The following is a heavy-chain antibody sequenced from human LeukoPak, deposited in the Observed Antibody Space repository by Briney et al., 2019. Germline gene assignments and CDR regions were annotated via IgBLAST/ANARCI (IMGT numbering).Heavy chain of an antibody. J-gene: IGHJ4*02. CDR1: GFTFSSYT. D-gene: IGHD6-13*01. Sequence: PEGSLRLSCAASGFTFSSYTMNWVRQPPGKGVEWVSNIATSSSTIYYADSVKGRFTISRDDAKNSLYLQIHSLRADDTAVYYCASDCSSWGLFDYWGQGTLVTVSS. CDR2: IATSSSTI. V-gene: IGHV3-48*04. CDR3: ASDCSSWGLFDY.